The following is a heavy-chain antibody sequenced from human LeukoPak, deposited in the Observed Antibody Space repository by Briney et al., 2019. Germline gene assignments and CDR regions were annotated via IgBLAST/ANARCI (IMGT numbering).Heavy chain of an antibody. CDR3: AKDIGVGSSYQGWYFDL. CDR2: ISRNGGSI. D-gene: IGHD3-3*01. Sequence: GRSLRLSCAASGFTFGDYAMHWVRQAPGKGLEWVSGISRNGGSIGYADSVKGRFTISRDNAKNSLYLQMNSLRTDDTALYYCAKDIGVGSSYQGWYFDLWGRGTLVTVSS. J-gene: IGHJ2*01. CDR1: GFTFGDYA. V-gene: IGHV3-9*01.